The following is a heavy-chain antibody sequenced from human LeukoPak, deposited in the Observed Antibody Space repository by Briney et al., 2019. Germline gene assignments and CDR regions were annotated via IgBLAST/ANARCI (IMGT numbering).Heavy chain of an antibody. CDR2: INPYNGNT. CDR3: ARERSGWFFSN. Sequence: GASVKVSCKASGYTFTGYYMHWVRQAPGQGPEWMGWINPYNGNTNYAQKLQGRVTMTTDTSTSTAYMDLRSLRSDDTAVYYCARERSGWFFSNWGQGTLVTVSS. V-gene: IGHV1-18*04. J-gene: IGHJ4*02. CDR1: GYTFTGYY. D-gene: IGHD6-19*01.